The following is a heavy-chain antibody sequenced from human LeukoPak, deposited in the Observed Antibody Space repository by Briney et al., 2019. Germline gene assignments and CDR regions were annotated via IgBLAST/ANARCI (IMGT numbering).Heavy chain of an antibody. CDR3: ARVREYYGSGRTRDYYYYYGMDV. Sequence: KSSETLSLTCTVSGGSISSHYWSWIRQPPGKGLEWIGYIYYSGSTNYNPSLKSRVTIPVDTSKNQFSLKLSSVTAADTAVYYCARVREYYGSGRTRDYYYYYGMDVWGQGTTVTVSS. CDR2: IYYSGST. V-gene: IGHV4-59*11. J-gene: IGHJ6*02. D-gene: IGHD3-10*01. CDR1: GGSISSHY.